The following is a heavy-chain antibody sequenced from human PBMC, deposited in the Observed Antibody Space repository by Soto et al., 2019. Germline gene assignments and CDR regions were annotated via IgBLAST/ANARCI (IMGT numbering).Heavy chain of an antibody. CDR3: ARIPKRFPLFDY. J-gene: IGHJ4*02. Sequence: SETLSLTCTVSGGSISSGGYYWSWIRQHPGKGLEWIGYIYYSGSTYYNPSLKSRVTISVDTSKNQFSLKLSSVTAADTAVYYCARIPKRFPLFDYWGQGTLVTVSS. CDR2: IYYSGST. CDR1: GGSISSGGYY. V-gene: IGHV4-31*03.